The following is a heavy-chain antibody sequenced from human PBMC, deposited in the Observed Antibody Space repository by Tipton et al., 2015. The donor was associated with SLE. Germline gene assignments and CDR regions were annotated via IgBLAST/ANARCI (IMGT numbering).Heavy chain of an antibody. CDR1: GYIFTGYW. V-gene: IGHV5-51*01. J-gene: IGHJ3*02. Sequence: VQLVQSGAEVKKPGESLKISCTGSGYIFTGYWIGWVRQMTGKGLEWMGIIYPGDSDTRYSPSFRGQVTISADKSITTAYLQWSSLKASDTAMYYCAGGRDPDVFDIWGQGTMVIVSS. CDR2: IYPGDSDT. CDR3: AGGRDPDVFDI.